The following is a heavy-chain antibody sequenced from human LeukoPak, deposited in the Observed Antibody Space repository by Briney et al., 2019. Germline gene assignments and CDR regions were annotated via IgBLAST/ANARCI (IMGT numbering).Heavy chain of an antibody. J-gene: IGHJ4*02. Sequence: GGSLRLSCAVSGFTFSSRAMSWVRQAPGKGLEWVSSISGSGGNTYYADSVKGRFTISRDNAKNTLYLQMNSLRAEDTAVYYCARGFNYAYDYWGQGTLVTVSS. CDR2: ISGSGGNT. V-gene: IGHV3-23*01. CDR1: GFTFSSRA. D-gene: IGHD2-2*01. CDR3: ARGFNYAYDY.